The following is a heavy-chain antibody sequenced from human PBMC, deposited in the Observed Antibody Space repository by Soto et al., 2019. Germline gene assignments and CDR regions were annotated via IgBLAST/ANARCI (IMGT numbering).Heavy chain of an antibody. CDR2: IKQDGSEK. D-gene: IGHD2-2*02. J-gene: IGHJ6*02. V-gene: IGHV3-7*03. CDR1: GFTFSSYC. Sequence: XGSLRLTCAGSGFTFSSYCMSWVRQAPGKGLDWVANIKQDGSEKYYVDSVKGRFTISRDNAKKSLYLEMNSLRAEDTAVYYCARRGYCSSTYCYTAVGGYFYGMDVWGQGTTVTVSS. CDR3: ARRGYCSSTYCYTAVGGYFYGMDV.